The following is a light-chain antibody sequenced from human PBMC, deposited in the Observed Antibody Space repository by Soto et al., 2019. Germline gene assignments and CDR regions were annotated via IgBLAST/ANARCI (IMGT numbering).Light chain of an antibody. J-gene: IGKJ1*01. V-gene: IGKV3-20*01. CDR2: AAS. CDR1: QSVSSYY. Sequence: EIVLTQSPGTLSLSPGERATLSCRASQSVSSYYLAWYQQKPGQAPRLLIYAASSRATGIPDRFSGGGSGTDFTLTISRLEPEGFAVYYCQQCGSSPWTFGQGTKVDIK. CDR3: QQCGSSPWT.